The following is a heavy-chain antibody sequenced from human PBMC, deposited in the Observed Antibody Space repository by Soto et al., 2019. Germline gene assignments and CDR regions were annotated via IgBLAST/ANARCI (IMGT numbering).Heavy chain of an antibody. Sequence: QVQLVESGGGVVQPGRSLRLSCAASGFTFSSYAMHWVRQAPGKGLEWVAVISYDGSNKYYADSVKGRFTISRDNSKNTLYLQMNSLRAEDTAVYYSATHTGSTGAWGQGTLVTVSS. CDR1: GFTFSSYA. CDR3: ATHTGSTGA. CDR2: ISYDGSNK. D-gene: IGHD3-10*01. V-gene: IGHV3-30-3*01. J-gene: IGHJ5*02.